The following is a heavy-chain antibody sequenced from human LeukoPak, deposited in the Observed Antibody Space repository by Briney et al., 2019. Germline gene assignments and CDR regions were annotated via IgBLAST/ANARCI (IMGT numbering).Heavy chain of an antibody. CDR1: GFSFTNFW. CDR2: IHPEGNEK. V-gene: IGHV3-7*04. J-gene: IGHJ4*02. Sequence: VGSLRLSCAVSGFSFTNFWMSWVRQAPGRGPEWVANIHPEGNEKYHVESVKGRFTISRDNTKNLLFLQMNGLRVEDTAVYYCARGDAFSGDHWGQGTLVTVSS. CDR3: ARGDAFSGDH.